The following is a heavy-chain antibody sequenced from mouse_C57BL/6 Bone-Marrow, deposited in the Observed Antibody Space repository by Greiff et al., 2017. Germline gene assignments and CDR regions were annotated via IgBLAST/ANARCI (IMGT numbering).Heavy chain of an antibody. V-gene: IGHV1-82*01. CDR1: GYAFSSSW. J-gene: IGHJ4*01. CDR3: ARSELLKGAMDY. Sequence: VHLVESGPELVKPGASVKISCKASGYAFSSSWMNWVKQRPGKGLEWIGRIYPGDGDTNYNGKFKGKATLTADKSSSTAYMQLSSLTSEDSAVYFCARSELLKGAMDYWGQGTSVTVSS. D-gene: IGHD1-1*01. CDR2: IYPGDGDT.